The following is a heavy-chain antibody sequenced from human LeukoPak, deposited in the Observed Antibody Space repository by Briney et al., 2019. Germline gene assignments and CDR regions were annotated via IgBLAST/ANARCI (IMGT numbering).Heavy chain of an antibody. J-gene: IGHJ4*02. CDR1: GFTFSSYN. Sequence: PGGSLRLSCAASGFTFSSYNMNWVRQAPGKGLEWVSSISSSSSYIYYADSVKGRFTISRDNAKNSLYLQMDSLRAEDTAVYYCARDRYSSGWSGFEYWGQGTLVTVSS. V-gene: IGHV3-21*01. CDR2: ISSSSSYI. D-gene: IGHD6-19*01. CDR3: ARDRYSSGWSGFEY.